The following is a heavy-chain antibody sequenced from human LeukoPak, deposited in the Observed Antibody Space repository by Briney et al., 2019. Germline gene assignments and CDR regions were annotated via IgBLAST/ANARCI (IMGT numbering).Heavy chain of an antibody. CDR2: VSTSGST. J-gene: IGHJ6*03. CDR1: GGSINSGSYY. V-gene: IGHV4-61*02. Sequence: PSQTLSLTCTVSGGSINSGSYYWSWIRQPAGKGLEWIGRVSTSGSTNYNPSLKSRVTISVDTSKNQFSLKLSSVTAADTAVYYCARVNSGYGLPHYYYYMDVWGKGTSVTVSS. D-gene: IGHD5-12*01. CDR3: ARVNSGYGLPHYYYYMDV.